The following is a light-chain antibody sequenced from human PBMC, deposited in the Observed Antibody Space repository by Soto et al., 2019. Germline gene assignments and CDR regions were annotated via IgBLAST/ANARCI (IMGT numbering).Light chain of an antibody. CDR3: SSYGGTNNLL. CDR2: EVH. J-gene: IGLJ2*01. V-gene: IGLV2-8*01. Sequence: QSVLTQPPSASGSPGPSVTLSCTGTRSDVGGYKYVSWYQQHPGKAPKLMIFEVHKRPSGVPDRFSGSKSGNTASLTVSGLQAEDEADYYCSSYGGTNNLLFGRGTKLTVL. CDR1: RSDVGGYKY.